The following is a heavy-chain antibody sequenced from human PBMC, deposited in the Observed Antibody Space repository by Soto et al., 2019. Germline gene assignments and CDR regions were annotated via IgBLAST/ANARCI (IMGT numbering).Heavy chain of an antibody. Sequence: VKVSCKASGGTFSSYAISWVRQAPGQGLEWMGGIIPIFGTANYAQKFQGRVTITADESTSTAYMELSSLRSEDTAVYYCARDVYSYGPALYYYYYYGMDVWGQGTTVTVSS. CDR1: GGTFSSYA. CDR2: IIPIFGTA. D-gene: IGHD5-18*01. CDR3: ARDVYSYGPALYYYYYYGMDV. V-gene: IGHV1-69*13. J-gene: IGHJ6*02.